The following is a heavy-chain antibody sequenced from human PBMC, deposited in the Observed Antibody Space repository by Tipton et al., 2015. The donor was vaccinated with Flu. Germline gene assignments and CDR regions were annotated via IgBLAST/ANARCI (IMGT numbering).Heavy chain of an antibody. CDR3: ARAQSYSSSSGAFDL. CDR1: GFTFGTYT. V-gene: IGHV3-30*01. D-gene: IGHD6-6*01. CDR2: ISYDGSRK. J-gene: IGHJ3*01. Sequence: SLRLSCAASGFTFGTYTFHWVRQAPGKGLEWVAVISYDGSRKYYADSVKGRFSISRDNAKDTLYLQMNSLRADDTALFYCARAQSYSSSSGAFDLWGQGTMVTVSS.